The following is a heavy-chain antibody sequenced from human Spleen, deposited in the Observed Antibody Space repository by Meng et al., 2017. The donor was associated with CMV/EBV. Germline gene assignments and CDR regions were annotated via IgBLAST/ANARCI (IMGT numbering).Heavy chain of an antibody. CDR2: IFYSGST. CDR1: GGSISSGSSY. CDR3: ARRGEVGATALDI. D-gene: IGHD1-26*01. J-gene: IGHJ3*02. V-gene: IGHV4-39*01. Sequence: LRLSCTVSGGSISSGSSYWDWVRQPPGKGLEWIGSIFYSGSTYYMPSLKSRVTMSVDTSKNQFSLKLRFVTAADTAVYYCARRGEVGATALDIWGQGTMVTVSS.